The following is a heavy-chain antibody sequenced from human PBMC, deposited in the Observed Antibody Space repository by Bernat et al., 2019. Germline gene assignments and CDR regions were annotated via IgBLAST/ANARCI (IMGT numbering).Heavy chain of an antibody. CDR2: ISGSGVNS. CDR3: AKDVSSSGWYGNFDY. Sequence: EVQLVESGGGLVQPGGSLRLSCAASGFTFSNYAMSWVRQAPGKGLEWISAISGSGVNSYYGDSVKGRVSVSRDNSKNTLYLQMIGLRAEDTAVYYCAKDVSSSGWYGNFDYWGQGILITVSS. CDR1: GFTFSNYA. D-gene: IGHD6-19*01. J-gene: IGHJ4*02. V-gene: IGHV3-23*04.